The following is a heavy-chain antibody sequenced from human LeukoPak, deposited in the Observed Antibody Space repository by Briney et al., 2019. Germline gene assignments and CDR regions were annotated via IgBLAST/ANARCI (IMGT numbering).Heavy chain of an antibody. Sequence: GASVKVSCKASGYTFTSYAMNWVRQAPGPGLEWMGWINTNTGNPTYAQGFTGRFVFSLDTSVSTAYLQISSLKAEDTAVYYCASFQETNMVRGVIVFDYWGQGTLVTVSS. CDR2: INTNTGNP. J-gene: IGHJ4*02. D-gene: IGHD3-10*01. CDR3: ASFQETNMVRGVIVFDY. V-gene: IGHV7-4-1*02. CDR1: GYTFTSYA.